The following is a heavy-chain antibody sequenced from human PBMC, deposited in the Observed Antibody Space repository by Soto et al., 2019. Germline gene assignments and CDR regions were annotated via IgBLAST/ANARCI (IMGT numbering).Heavy chain of an antibody. CDR2: IKSKTDGGTT. CDR1: GFTFTNAL. Sequence: GGSLRISCATSGFTFTNALMSWVRQAQGKGLEWVGRIKSKTDGGTTDYAAPVKGRFTISRDDSKTTMYLQMNSLKTEDTAVYYCTTVRYGSFPFHWGQGTMVTVSS. CDR3: TTVRYGSFPFH. J-gene: IGHJ3*01. V-gene: IGHV3-15*01. D-gene: IGHD3-10*01.